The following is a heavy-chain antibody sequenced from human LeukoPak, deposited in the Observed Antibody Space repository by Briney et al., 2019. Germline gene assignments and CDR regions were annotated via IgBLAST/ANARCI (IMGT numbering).Heavy chain of an antibody. D-gene: IGHD6-13*01. V-gene: IGHV6-1*01. J-gene: IGHJ5*02. Sequence: SQTLSLTCAISGDSVSSNSAAWNWIRQSPSRGLEWLGRTYYRSKWYNDYAVSVKSRITINPDTSKNQFSLQLNSVTPEDTAVYYCARETGYSSSWYRIWFDPWGQGTLVTVSS. CDR2: TYYRSKWYN. CDR3: ARETGYSSSWYRIWFDP. CDR1: GDSVSSNSAA.